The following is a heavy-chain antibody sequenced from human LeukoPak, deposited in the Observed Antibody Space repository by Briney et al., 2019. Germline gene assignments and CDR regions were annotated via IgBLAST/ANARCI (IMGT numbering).Heavy chain of an antibody. V-gene: IGHV4-39*01. CDR1: GGSISSSSYY. CDR3: ARHESPSIVVVPAAMGGDYFDY. Sequence: SETLSLTCTVSGGSISSSSYYWGWIRQPPGKGLEWIGSIYYSGSTYYNPSLKSRVTISVDTSKNQFSLKLSSVTAADTAVYYCARHESPSIVVVPAAMGGDYFDYWGQGTLVTVSS. CDR2: IYYSGST. D-gene: IGHD2-2*01. J-gene: IGHJ4*02.